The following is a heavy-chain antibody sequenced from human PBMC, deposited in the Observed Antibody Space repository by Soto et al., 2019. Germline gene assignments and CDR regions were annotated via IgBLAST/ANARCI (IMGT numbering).Heavy chain of an antibody. CDR2: IWYDGSNK. CDR3: ARDDDSSGWPGTFDY. CDR1: GFTFSSYG. V-gene: IGHV3-33*01. J-gene: IGHJ4*02. Sequence: QVQLVESGGGVVQPGRSLRLSCAASGFTFSSYGMHWVRQAPGKGLEWVAVIWYDGSNKYYADSVKGRFTISRDNSKNTLYLQMNSRRAEDTAVYYGARDDDSSGWPGTFDYWGQGTLVTVSS. D-gene: IGHD6-19*01.